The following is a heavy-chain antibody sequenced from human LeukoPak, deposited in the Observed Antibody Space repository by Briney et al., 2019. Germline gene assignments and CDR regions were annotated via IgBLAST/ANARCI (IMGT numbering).Heavy chain of an antibody. J-gene: IGHJ4*02. CDR1: GYTFSAYD. Sequence: ASVKVSCKASGYTFSAYDINWVRQATGQGLEWMGWMNPNSGNTGFAQKFQGRVTMTRDTSINTAYMELSNLRSEDTAVYYCARVSQTPAYYYTSGYYYHGYWGQGTRVTVSS. CDR2: MNPNSGNT. V-gene: IGHV1-8*01. D-gene: IGHD3-22*01. CDR3: ARVSQTPAYYYTSGYYYHGY.